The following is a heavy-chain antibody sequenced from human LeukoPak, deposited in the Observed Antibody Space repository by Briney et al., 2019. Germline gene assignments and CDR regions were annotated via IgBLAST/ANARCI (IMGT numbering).Heavy chain of an antibody. J-gene: IGHJ4*02. CDR2: IYPGDSDT. CDR1: GYSFTSYW. V-gene: IGHV5-51*01. CDR3: ARSVWFGELFSTYFDY. D-gene: IGHD3-10*01. Sequence: PGESLKISCKGSGYSFTSYWIGWVRQMPGKGLEWMGIIYPGDSDTRYSPSFQGQVTISADKSISTAYLQWSSLKASDTAMYYCARSVWFGELFSTYFDYWGQGTLVTVSS.